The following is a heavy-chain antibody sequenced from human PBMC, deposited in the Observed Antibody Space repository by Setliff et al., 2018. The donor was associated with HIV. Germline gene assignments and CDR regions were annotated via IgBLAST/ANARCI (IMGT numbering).Heavy chain of an antibody. CDR2: MFSSGSA. Sequence: SETLSLTCSVSGGSISGHYWGWVRQPPGKGLEWIGYMFSSGSAQYNSSLQSRVSMSVDTSKNQFSLKLTSVTASDTAVYYCARAAAGNTGPFDLWGQGSPVTVSS. CDR3: ARAAAGNTGPFDL. D-gene: IGHD4-17*01. J-gene: IGHJ4*02. CDR1: GGSISGHY. V-gene: IGHV4-4*09.